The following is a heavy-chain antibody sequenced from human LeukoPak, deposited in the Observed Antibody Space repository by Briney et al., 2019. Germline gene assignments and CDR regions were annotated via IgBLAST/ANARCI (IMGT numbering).Heavy chain of an antibody. V-gene: IGHV3-9*03. Sequence: GGSLRLSCAASGFTFDDYAMHWVRQAPGKGLEWVSGISWNSGSIGYADSVKGRFTISRDNAKNSLYLQMNSLRAEDMALYYCAKGFYGSGSYPDYWGQGTLVTVSS. CDR2: ISWNSGSI. CDR3: AKGFYGSGSYPDY. J-gene: IGHJ4*02. D-gene: IGHD3-10*01. CDR1: GFTFDDYA.